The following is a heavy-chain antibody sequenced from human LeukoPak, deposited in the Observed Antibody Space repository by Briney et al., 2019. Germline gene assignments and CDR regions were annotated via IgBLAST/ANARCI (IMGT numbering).Heavy chain of an antibody. CDR1: GGSLSSYY. D-gene: IGHD6-13*01. CDR2: IYYSGST. Sequence: SETLSLTCTVSGGSLSSYYWSWIRQPPGKGLEGIGYIYYSGSTNYNPSLKSRITISVDTSKNQFSLKLSSVTAADTAVYYCARTSYSSSWYYFDYWGQGTLVTVSS. V-gene: IGHV4-59*01. CDR3: ARTSYSSSWYYFDY. J-gene: IGHJ4*02.